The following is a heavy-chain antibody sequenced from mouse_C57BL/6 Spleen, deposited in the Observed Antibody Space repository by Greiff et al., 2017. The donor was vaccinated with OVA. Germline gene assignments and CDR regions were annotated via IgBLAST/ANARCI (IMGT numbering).Heavy chain of an antibody. Sequence: VQLQQPGAELVKPGASVKLSCKASGYTFTSYWMQWVKQRPGQGLEWIGEIDPSDSYTNYNQKFKGKATLTVDTSSSTAYMQLSSLTSEDAAVYYCARGGDYKGYAMDYWGQGTSVTVSS. V-gene: IGHV1-50*01. J-gene: IGHJ4*01. CDR1: GYTFTSYW. CDR2: IDPSDSYT. CDR3: ARGGDYKGYAMDY. D-gene: IGHD2-13*01.